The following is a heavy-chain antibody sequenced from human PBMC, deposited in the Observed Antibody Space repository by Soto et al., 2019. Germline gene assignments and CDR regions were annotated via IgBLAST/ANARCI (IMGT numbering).Heavy chain of an antibody. CDR2: ISAYNGNT. V-gene: IGHV1-18*01. D-gene: IGHD1-1*01. Sequence: APVKVSCKASGYTFTSYGITWVRQAPGQGLEWMGWISAYNGNTNYAQRLQGRVTMTTDTSTTTAYMELRSLRSDDTAVYYCARGQKLFQDGRFDYWGQGTLVTVSS. J-gene: IGHJ4*02. CDR3: ARGQKLFQDGRFDY. CDR1: GYTFTSYG.